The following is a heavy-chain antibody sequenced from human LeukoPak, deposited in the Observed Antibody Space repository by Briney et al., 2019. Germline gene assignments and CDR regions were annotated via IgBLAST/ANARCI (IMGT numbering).Heavy chain of an antibody. Sequence: GGSLRLSCAASGFTFSTYAINWVRQAPGKGLEWVSAISGRGDTRFYADSAKGRFTISRDNSKNTLYLQMNSLRAEDTAVYFCAKTDYSTGPYDFWGQGTLVTVSS. CDR3: AKTDYSTGPYDF. V-gene: IGHV3-23*01. CDR1: GFTFSTYA. CDR2: ISGRGDTR. J-gene: IGHJ4*02. D-gene: IGHD4-11*01.